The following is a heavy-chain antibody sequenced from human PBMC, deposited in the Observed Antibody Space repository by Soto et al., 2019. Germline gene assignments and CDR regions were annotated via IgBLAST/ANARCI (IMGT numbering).Heavy chain of an antibody. V-gene: IGHV3-23*01. D-gene: IGHD4-17*01. J-gene: IGHJ3*02. CDR1: GFTFSSYA. CDR2: ISGSGGST. CDR3: AKVRPRLGLLSTVPTGRDAFDI. Sequence: HPGGSLRLSCAASGFTFSSYAMSWVRQAPGKGLEWVSAISGSGGSTYYADSVKGRFTISRDNSKNTLYLQMNSLRAEDTAVYYCAKVRPRLGLLSTVPTGRDAFDIWGQGTMVTVSS.